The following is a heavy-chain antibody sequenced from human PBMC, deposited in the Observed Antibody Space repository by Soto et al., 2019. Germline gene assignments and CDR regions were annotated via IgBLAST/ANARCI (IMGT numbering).Heavy chain of an antibody. CDR3: AKGGDSWSGYSPH. CDR2: ISATAVSS. V-gene: IGHV3-23*01. CDR1: VFGCGHYF. J-gene: IGHJ4*02. D-gene: IGHD3-3*01. Sequence: RWSLRLSCSASVFGCGHYFMSWFRQAPGKGLEWVSGISATAVSSYSADSVKGRFTISRDNSQNMLYLQMNSLTVEDTAVYYCAKGGDSWSGYSPHWGQGTLVTVSS.